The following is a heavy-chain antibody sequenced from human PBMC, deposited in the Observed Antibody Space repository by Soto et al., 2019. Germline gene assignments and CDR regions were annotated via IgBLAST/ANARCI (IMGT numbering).Heavy chain of an antibody. D-gene: IGHD2-15*01. Sequence: QVQLQESGPGLVKPSETLSLTCSVSGGSVSSGNYYWSWIRQPPGKGLEWIGYVYYSGTTNYNPALKSRVSTSVDTSKNQFPLKLSSVTAADTAVYYCARSGVVVAAKWFDPWGQGTLVTVSS. CDR3: ARSGVVVAAKWFDP. J-gene: IGHJ5*02. CDR2: VYYSGTT. V-gene: IGHV4-61*01. CDR1: GGSVSSGNYY.